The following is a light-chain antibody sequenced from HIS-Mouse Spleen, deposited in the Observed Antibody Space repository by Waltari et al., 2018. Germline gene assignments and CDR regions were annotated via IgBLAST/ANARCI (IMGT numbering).Light chain of an antibody. J-gene: IGLJ3*02. CDR1: SSDVGSYNL. CDR2: EGS. V-gene: IGLV2-23*01. CDR3: CSYAGSSTWV. Sequence: PGQSITISCTGTSSDVGSYNLVSWYQQHPGKAPKLMIYEGSKRPSGVSNRFSGSKSGDTASLTISGLHYCCSYAGSSTWVFGGGTKLTVL.